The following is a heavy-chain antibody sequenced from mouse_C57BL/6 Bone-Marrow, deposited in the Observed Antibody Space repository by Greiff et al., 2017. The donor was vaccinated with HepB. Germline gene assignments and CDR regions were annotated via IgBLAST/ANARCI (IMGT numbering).Heavy chain of an antibody. J-gene: IGHJ1*03. CDR1: GFTFSSYA. Sequence: EVKLMESGGGLVKPGGSLKLSCAASGFTFSSYAMSWVRQTPEKRLEWVATISDGGSYTYYPDNVKGRFTISRDNAKNNLYLQMSHLKSEDTAMYYCARENYYGLGVWGTGTTVTVSS. CDR3: ARENYYGLGV. CDR2: ISDGGSYT. V-gene: IGHV5-4*01. D-gene: IGHD1-1*01.